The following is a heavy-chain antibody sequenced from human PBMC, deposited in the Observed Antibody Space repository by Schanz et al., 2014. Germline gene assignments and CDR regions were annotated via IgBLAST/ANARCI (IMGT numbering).Heavy chain of an antibody. V-gene: IGHV3-23*01. Sequence: EVQLLESGGGLVQPGGSLRLSCAASGFTFSNYAMGWVRQTPGKGLEWVSTLSGSGAGTFYADSVKGRFTISRDNSKNTVNLQMNSLRAEDTAVYYCAKEKEEVAADGSVFDYWGQGTLVTVSS. J-gene: IGHJ4*02. CDR2: LSGSGAGT. D-gene: IGHD6-13*01. CDR3: AKEKEEVAADGSVFDY. CDR1: GFTFSNYA.